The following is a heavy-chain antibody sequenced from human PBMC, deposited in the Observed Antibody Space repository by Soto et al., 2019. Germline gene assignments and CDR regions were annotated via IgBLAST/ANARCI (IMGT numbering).Heavy chain of an antibody. CDR1: GYTFTGYY. CDR2: VNPNSGGT. CDR3: ARDRVSDYSNRLGDYYYYDMDV. Sequence: ASVKVSCKASGYTFTGYYMHGVGQAPGEGVEWMGWVNPNSGGTNYAQKFQGWVTMNRDTSISTGYMELSRLRADDTAVYYCARDRVSDYSNRLGDYYYYDMDVWGQGTTVTVSS. D-gene: IGHD4-4*01. V-gene: IGHV1-2*04. J-gene: IGHJ6*02.